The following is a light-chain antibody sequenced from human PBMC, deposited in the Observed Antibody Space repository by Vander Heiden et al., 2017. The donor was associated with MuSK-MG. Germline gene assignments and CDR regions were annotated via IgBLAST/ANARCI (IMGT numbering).Light chain of an antibody. J-gene: IGLJ2*01. V-gene: IGLV2-11*02. Sequence: SALTQPRSVSGSLGQSVTISCTGTIGNGGGYNFVSWYQQHPRKAPKLIIYDVTERPSGVPDRFSGSKSGNTASLTISGLQADDEADYYCCSYAGSDASVVFGGGTKRTVL. CDR2: DVT. CDR3: CSYAGSDASVV. CDR1: IGNGGGYNF.